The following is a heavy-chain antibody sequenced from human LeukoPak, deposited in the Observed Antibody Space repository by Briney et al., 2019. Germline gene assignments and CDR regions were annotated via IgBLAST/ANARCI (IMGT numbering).Heavy chain of an antibody. D-gene: IGHD4-17*01. V-gene: IGHV4-39*07. CDR2: IYYSGST. CDR3: ASKTTVTALDY. Sequence: SETLSLTCTVSGGSISSRSYYWGWIRQPPGKGLEWIGSIYYSGSTYYNPSLKSRVTISVDTSKSQFSLKLSSVTAADTAVYYCASKTTVTALDYWGQGTLVTVSS. J-gene: IGHJ4*02. CDR1: GGSISSRSYY.